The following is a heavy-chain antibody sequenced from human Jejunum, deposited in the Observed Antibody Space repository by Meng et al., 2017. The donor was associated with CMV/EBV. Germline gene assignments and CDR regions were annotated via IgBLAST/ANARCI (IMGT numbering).Heavy chain of an antibody. Sequence: EAQVVESGGDLVQPGESLRLSCAASGLTVSSNYMSWLRQAPGKGLEWVSILYSSGITYYADSVKGRFTISRDNSKNTLYFQMNTLRAEDTAVYYCARWSGTYYDYWGQGTLVTVSS. CDR2: LYSSGIT. D-gene: IGHD1-26*01. CDR1: GLTVSSNY. CDR3: ARWSGTYYDY. V-gene: IGHV3-66*01. J-gene: IGHJ4*02.